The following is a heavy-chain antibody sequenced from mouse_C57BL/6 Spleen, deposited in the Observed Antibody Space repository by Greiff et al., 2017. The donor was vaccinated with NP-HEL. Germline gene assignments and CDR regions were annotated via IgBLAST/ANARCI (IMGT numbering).Heavy chain of an antibody. D-gene: IGHD1-1*01. CDR2: IRSKSNNYAT. V-gene: IGHV10-1*01. CDR1: GFSFNTYA. Sequence: EVKLQESGGGLVQPKGSLKLSCAASGFSFNTYAMNWVRQAPGKGLEWVARIRSKSNNYATYYADSVKDRFTISRDDSESMLYLQMNNLKTEDTAMYYCVRHEGSSYYAMDYWGQGTSVTVSS. CDR3: VRHEGSSYYAMDY. J-gene: IGHJ4*01.